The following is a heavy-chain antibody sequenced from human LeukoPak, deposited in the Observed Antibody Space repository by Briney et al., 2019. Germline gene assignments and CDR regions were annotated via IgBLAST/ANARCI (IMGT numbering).Heavy chain of an antibody. J-gene: IGHJ4*02. Sequence: GASVKVSCKASGYTFTSYGISWVRQAPGQGLEWMGWINPNSGGTNYAQKFQGRVTMTRDTSISTAYMELSRLRSDDTAVYYCARGVYYDFWSGSPDDYWGQGTLVTVSS. CDR3: ARGVYYDFWSGSPDDY. CDR1: GYTFTSYG. D-gene: IGHD3-3*01. V-gene: IGHV1-2*02. CDR2: INPNSGGT.